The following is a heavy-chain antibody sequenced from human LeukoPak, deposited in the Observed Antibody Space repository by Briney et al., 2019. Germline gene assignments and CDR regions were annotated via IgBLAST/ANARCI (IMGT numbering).Heavy chain of an antibody. V-gene: IGHV4-34*01. CDR3: ARGLGSGSYYNAY. D-gene: IGHD3-10*01. CDR2: INHSGST. CDR1: GGSFSGYY. Sequence: ASETLSLTCAVYGGSFSGYYWSWIRQPPGKGLEWIGEINHSGSTNYNPSLKSRVTISVDTSKNQSFLKLRSVTAANTAVYYCARGLGSGSYYNAYWGQGTLVTVSS. J-gene: IGHJ4*02.